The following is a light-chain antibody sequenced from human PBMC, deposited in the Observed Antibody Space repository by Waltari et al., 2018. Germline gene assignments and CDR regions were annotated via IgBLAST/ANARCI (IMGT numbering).Light chain of an antibody. CDR3: SSYTTSTTLL. J-gene: IGLJ1*01. Sequence: QSALTQPASVSGSPGQSITISCTGSSTDVGAYNFVSWYQQHPGKVPKLILYDVGNRPAGNSQRFSASKSSNTASLTISGLQEEDEGEYYCSSYTTSTTLLFGTGTRLTVL. CDR1: STDVGAYNF. CDR2: DVG. V-gene: IGLV2-14*01.